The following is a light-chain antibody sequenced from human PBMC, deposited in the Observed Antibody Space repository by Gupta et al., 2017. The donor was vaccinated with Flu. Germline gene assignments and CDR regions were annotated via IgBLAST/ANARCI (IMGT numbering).Light chain of an antibody. CDR1: SSDVGSYHL. V-gene: IGLV2-23*02. J-gene: IGLJ3*02. CDR2: EVT. CDR3: CAYAGSNML. Sequence: QSALTQPASVSGSPGQSITTSCTGTSSDVGSYHLVSWYQQHPGRAPKLLIYEVTKRPSGGSVCFSGSTSGNTVNMTIAGVEAEDESDYYCCAYAGSNMLFGGGTKLTVL.